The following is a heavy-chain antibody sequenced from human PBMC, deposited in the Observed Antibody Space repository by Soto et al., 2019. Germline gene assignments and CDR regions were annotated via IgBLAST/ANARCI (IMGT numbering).Heavy chain of an antibody. CDR2: ISDTGGST. Sequence: EVQLLESGGALVPPGGSLRLSCAASGFSFNKYIMNWVRQAPGKGLEWVSGISDTGGSTDYADSVKGRFTISRDNSKNTLFLQMNRLRADDTAMYYCAKAGANSSTWHSNWFDPWGQGTLVTVSS. D-gene: IGHD6-13*01. CDR1: GFSFNKYI. CDR3: AKAGANSSTWHSNWFDP. V-gene: IGHV3-23*01. J-gene: IGHJ5*02.